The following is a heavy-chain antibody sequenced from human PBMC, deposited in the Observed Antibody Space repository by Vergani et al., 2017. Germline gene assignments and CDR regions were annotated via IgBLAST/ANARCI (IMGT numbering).Heavy chain of an antibody. CDR2: IIPILGIA. CDR1: GGTFSSYT. D-gene: IGHD3-22*01. J-gene: IGHJ5*02. Sequence: QVQLVQSGAEVKKPGSSVKVSCKASGGTFSSYTISWVRQAPGQGLEWMGRIIPILGIANYAQKFQGRVTITADKSTSTAYMELSSLRSEDRAVYYCARDWESSGYYQNWFDPWGQGTLVTVSS. V-gene: IGHV1-69*08. CDR3: ARDWESSGYYQNWFDP.